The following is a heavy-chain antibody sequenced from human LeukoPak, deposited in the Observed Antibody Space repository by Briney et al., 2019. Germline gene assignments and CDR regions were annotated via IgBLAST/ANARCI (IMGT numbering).Heavy chain of an antibody. CDR1: GFTFSSYG. CDR2: ISYDGSNK. D-gene: IGHD2-2*01. Sequence: GGSLRLSCAASGFTFSSYGMHWVRQAPGKGLEWVAAISYDGSNKYYADSVKGRFTISRDNSKNTLYLQMNSLRAEDTAVYYCAKGGIVVVPAAHFDYWGQGTLVTVSS. CDR3: AKGGIVVVPAAHFDY. J-gene: IGHJ4*02. V-gene: IGHV3-30*18.